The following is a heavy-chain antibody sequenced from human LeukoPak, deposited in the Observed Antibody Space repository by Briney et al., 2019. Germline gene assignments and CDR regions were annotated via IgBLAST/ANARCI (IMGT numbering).Heavy chain of an antibody. CDR2: ISSSGSTI. CDR3: ARDWPSWND. Sequence: PGGSLRLSCTASGFTFRNYGMHWIRQAPGKGLEWVSYISSSGSTIYYADSVKGRFTISRDNAKNSLYLQMNSLRAEDTAVYYCARDWPSWNDWGQGTMVTVSS. V-gene: IGHV3-11*01. J-gene: IGHJ3*01. CDR1: GFTFRNYG. D-gene: IGHD1-1*01.